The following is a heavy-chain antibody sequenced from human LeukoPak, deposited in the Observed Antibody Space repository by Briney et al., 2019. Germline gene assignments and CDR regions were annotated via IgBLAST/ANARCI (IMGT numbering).Heavy chain of an antibody. CDR2: IFYSGST. J-gene: IGHJ2*01. D-gene: IGHD5-24*01. Sequence: KPSETLSLTCTVSGGSIRSSSYYWGWIRQPPGKGLEWIGSIFYSGSTYYNPSLKSRVTISVDTSKNQFSLKLSSVTAADTAVYYCVRKGDGYNSGYFDLWGRGTLVTVSS. CDR3: VRKGDGYNSGYFDL. V-gene: IGHV4-39*01. CDR1: GGSIRSSSYY.